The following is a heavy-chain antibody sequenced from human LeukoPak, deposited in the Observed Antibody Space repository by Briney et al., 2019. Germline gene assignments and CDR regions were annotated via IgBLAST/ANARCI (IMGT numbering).Heavy chain of an antibody. V-gene: IGHV3-23*01. CDR3: AKWFLGLDV. CDR1: GFTFSGYD. CDR2: ISGSGGNT. D-gene: IGHD2/OR15-2a*01. J-gene: IGHJ6*02. Sequence: PGGSLRLSCAASGFTFSGYDFIWVRQAPGKGLEWVSGISGSGGNTDYADSVKGRFTISRDNTKNTLSLQMNSLRAEDTAVYYCAKWFLGLDVWGQGTTVTVSS.